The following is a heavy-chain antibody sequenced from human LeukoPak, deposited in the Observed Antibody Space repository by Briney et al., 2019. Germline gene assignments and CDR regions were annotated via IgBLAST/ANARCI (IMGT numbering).Heavy chain of an antibody. J-gene: IGHJ4*02. Sequence: GGSLRLSCAASGFTFSNHGMHWVRQAPGKGPEWVALIWYDGSNKYYGDSVKGRFTISRDNSKNTVYLQMNSLRAEDTGVYFCAKERGVRGYCSSTNCNRAFDYWGRGALVTVSS. CDR2: IWYDGSNK. V-gene: IGHV3-33*06. CDR1: GFTFSNHG. D-gene: IGHD2-2*01. CDR3: AKERGVRGYCSSTNCNRAFDY.